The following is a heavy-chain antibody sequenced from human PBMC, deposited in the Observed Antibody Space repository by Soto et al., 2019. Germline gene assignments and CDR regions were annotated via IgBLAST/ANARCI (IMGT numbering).Heavy chain of an antibody. D-gene: IGHD3-22*01. J-gene: IGHJ2*01. CDR2: ISGSGGST. Sequence: EVHLLESGGGLVQPGGSLRLSCAASEFTFSSYAMSWVRQAPGKGLEWVSAISGSGGSTDYADSVKGRFTISRDNSKNMLYLQMNSLRAEDTALYYCAKCAYYRGWYFDLWGRGTLVTVSS. CDR3: AKCAYYRGWYFDL. CDR1: EFTFSSYA. V-gene: IGHV3-23*01.